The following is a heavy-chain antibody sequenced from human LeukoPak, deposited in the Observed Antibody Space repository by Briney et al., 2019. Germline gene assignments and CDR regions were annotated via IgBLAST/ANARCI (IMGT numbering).Heavy chain of an antibody. Sequence: SETLSLTCTVSGGSISSSSYYWRWIRQPPGRGLEGIGSIYYSGSTYYNPSLKSRVPISVDTSKNHFSLKLRSVTAADTGVYYCARVGRPYHGSPHWFDPWGQGTLVTVYS. CDR3: ARVGRPYHGSPHWFDP. CDR1: GGSISSSSYY. D-gene: IGHD3-10*01. CDR2: IYYSGST. V-gene: IGHV4-39*02. J-gene: IGHJ5*02.